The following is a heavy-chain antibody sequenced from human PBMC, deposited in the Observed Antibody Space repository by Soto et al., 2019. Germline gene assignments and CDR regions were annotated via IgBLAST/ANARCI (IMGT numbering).Heavy chain of an antibody. D-gene: IGHD3-22*01. Sequence: ASVKVSCKASGGTFSSYAISLVRQAPGQGLEWMGGIIPIFGTANYAQKLQGRVTITADKSTSTAYMELSSLRSEDTAGYYCASGYYDSSGYFYYYYYGMEVWGPGTTVTVS. CDR2: IIPIFGTA. CDR3: ASGYYDSSGYFYYYYYGMEV. CDR1: GGTFSSYA. J-gene: IGHJ6*02. V-gene: IGHV1-69*06.